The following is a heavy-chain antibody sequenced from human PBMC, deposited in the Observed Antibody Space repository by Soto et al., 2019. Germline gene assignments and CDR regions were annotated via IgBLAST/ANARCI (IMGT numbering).Heavy chain of an antibody. D-gene: IGHD3-22*01. V-gene: IGHV5-51*01. J-gene: IGHJ4*02. Sequence: PGESLKISCKGSGYSFTSYWIGWVRQMPGKGLEWMGIIYPGDSDTRYSPSFQGQVTISADKSISTAYLQWSSLKASDTDMYYCARHGTYYYDSSGYYKFDYCGQGTMVTVSS. CDR1: GYSFTSYW. CDR3: ARHGTYYYDSSGYYKFDY. CDR2: IYPGDSDT.